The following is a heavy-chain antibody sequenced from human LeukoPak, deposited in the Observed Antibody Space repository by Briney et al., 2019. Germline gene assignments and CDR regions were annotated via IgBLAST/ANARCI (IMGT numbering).Heavy chain of an antibody. CDR1: GGSISSSTYY. CDR2: MYYSGNT. CDR3: ARGKKYNSGCFYFDY. Sequence: PSETLSLTRTVSGGSISSSTYYWGWIRQPPGKGLEWIGSMYYSGNTYYNPSLKSRVTISVDTSKNQFSLKVNSVIAADTAVYYCARGKKYNSGCFYFDYWGQGALVTVSS. D-gene: IGHD6-19*01. V-gene: IGHV4-39*01. J-gene: IGHJ4*02.